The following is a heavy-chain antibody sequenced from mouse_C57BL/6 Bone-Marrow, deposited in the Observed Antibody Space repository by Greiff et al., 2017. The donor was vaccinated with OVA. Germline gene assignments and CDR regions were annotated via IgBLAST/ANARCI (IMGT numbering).Heavy chain of an antibody. CDR2: IRNKANGYTT. J-gene: IGHJ3*01. Sequence: EVHLVESGGGLVQPGGSLSLSCAASGFTFTDYYMSWVRQPPGKALEWLGFIRNKANGYTTEYSASVKGRFTISRDNSQSILYLQMNALRAEDSATYYCARSDKRDYDPWFAYWGQGTLVTVSA. CDR1: GFTFTDYY. D-gene: IGHD2-4*01. CDR3: ARSDKRDYDPWFAY. V-gene: IGHV7-3*01.